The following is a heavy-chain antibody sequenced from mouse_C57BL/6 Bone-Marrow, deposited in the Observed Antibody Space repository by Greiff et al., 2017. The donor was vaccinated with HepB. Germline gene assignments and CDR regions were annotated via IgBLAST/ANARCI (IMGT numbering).Heavy chain of an antibody. D-gene: IGHD4-1*01. V-gene: IGHV5-6*01. CDR2: ISSGGSYT. J-gene: IGHJ2*01. CDR1: GFTFSSYG. Sequence: EVHLVESGGDLVKPGGSLKLSCAASGFTFSSYGMSWVRQTPDKRLEWVATISSGGSYTYYPDSVKGRFTISRDNAKNTLYLQMSSLKSEDTAMYYCARTLGRDYWGQGTTLTVSS. CDR3: ARTLGRDY.